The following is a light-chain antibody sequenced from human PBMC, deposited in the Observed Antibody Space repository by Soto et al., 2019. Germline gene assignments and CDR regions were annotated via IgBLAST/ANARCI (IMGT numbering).Light chain of an antibody. CDR2: EGS. Sequence: QSALTQPASVSGSPGQSITISCTGTSSDVGSYNLVSWYQQHPGKAPKLMIYEGSKRPSGVSNRLSGSKSGNTASLTISGLQAEDEADYYCCSYAGSSTFVFGTGNKLTVL. J-gene: IGLJ1*01. CDR1: SSDVGSYNL. CDR3: CSYAGSSTFV. V-gene: IGLV2-23*03.